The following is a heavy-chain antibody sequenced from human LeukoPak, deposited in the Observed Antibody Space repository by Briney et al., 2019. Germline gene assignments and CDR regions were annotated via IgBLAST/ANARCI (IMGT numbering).Heavy chain of an antibody. V-gene: IGHV3-21*01. Sequence: GGSLRLSCAASGFTFSSYAMSWVRQAPGKGLEWVSSITSSSTYIYYADSVQGRFTISGDNAKNSLYLQMNSLRAEDTAVYYCARGYDILTGYLKDEPSDYWGQGTLVTVSS. CDR3: ARGYDILTGYLKDEPSDY. J-gene: IGHJ4*02. CDR1: GFTFSSYA. D-gene: IGHD3-9*01. CDR2: ITSSSTYI.